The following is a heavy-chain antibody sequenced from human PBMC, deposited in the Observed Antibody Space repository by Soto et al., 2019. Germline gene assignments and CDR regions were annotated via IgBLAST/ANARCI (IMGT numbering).Heavy chain of an antibody. CDR2: IYYRGNT. J-gene: IGHJ3*01. D-gene: IGHD6-19*01. CDR1: GDSISPYF. CDR3: ARQQLHTGWSSPFDL. V-gene: IGHV4-59*08. Sequence: QVQLQESGPGLVKPSETLSLTCTVSGDSISPYFWSWIRQPPGKGLEFIAYIYYRGNTVYNPSLKSRATISVDTSKNQFSLTLSSVTAADTAMYYCARQQLHTGWSSPFDLWGQGTMVTVSS.